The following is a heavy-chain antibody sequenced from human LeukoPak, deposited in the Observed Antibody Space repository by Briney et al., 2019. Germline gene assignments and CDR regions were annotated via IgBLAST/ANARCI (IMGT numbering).Heavy chain of an antibody. CDR3: ARGRGELELLP. J-gene: IGHJ5*02. CDR2: INHSGST. V-gene: IGHV4-34*01. D-gene: IGHD1-7*01. CDR1: GGSFSGYY. Sequence: SETLSLTCAVYGGSFSGYYWSWIRQPPGKGLEWIGEINHSGSTNYNPSLKSRVTTSVDTSKNQFSLKLSSVTAADTAVYYCARGRGELELLPWGQGTLVTVSS.